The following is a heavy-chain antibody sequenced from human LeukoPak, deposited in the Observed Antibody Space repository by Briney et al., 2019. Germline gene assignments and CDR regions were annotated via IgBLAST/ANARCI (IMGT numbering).Heavy chain of an antibody. J-gene: IGHJ5*02. Sequence: SETLSLTCAVYGGSFSGYYWSWIRQPPGKGLEWIGEINHSGSTKYNPSLKSRLTMSLDTSKNQFSLKLSSVTAADTAVYYCVRTGYCTGGSCYGGWFDPWGQGTLVTVSS. CDR2: INHSGST. CDR1: GGSFSGYY. CDR3: VRTGYCTGGSCYGGWFDP. V-gene: IGHV4-34*01. D-gene: IGHD2-15*01.